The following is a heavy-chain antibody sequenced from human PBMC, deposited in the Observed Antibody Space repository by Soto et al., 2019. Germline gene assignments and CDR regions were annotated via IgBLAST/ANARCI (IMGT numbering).Heavy chain of an antibody. D-gene: IGHD3-22*01. V-gene: IGHV4-34*01. Sequence: SETLSLTCAVYGGSFSGYYCIFSRHPPGKWLEWIGEINHSGSTNYNPSLKSRVTISVDTSKNQFSLKLSSVTAADTAVYYCARGPPRITMIVVVRVPYGMDVWGQGTTVTVSS. CDR3: ARGPPRITMIVVVRVPYGMDV. J-gene: IGHJ6*02. CDR2: INHSGST. CDR1: GGSFSGYY.